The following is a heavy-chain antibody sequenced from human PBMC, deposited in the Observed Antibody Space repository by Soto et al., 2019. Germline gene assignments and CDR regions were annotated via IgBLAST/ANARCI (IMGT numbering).Heavy chain of an antibody. J-gene: IGHJ6*02. Sequence: GGSLRLSCAASGFTFSNAWMSWVRQAPGKGLEWVGRIKSKTDGGTTDYAAPVKGRFTISRDDSKNTLYLQMNSLKTEDTAVYYCTTESRLLWFGELSIYGMDVRGQGTTVTVSS. D-gene: IGHD3-10*01. CDR3: TTESRLLWFGELSIYGMDV. V-gene: IGHV3-15*01. CDR2: IKSKTDGGTT. CDR1: GFTFSNAW.